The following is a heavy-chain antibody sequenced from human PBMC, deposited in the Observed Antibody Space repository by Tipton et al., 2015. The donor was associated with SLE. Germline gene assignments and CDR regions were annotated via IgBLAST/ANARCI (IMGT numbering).Heavy chain of an antibody. J-gene: IGHJ4*02. Sequence: TLSLTCAVYGGSFSGYYWSWIRQPPGKGLERIGEINHSGSTNYNPSLKSRVTISVDTSKNQFSLKLTSVTAADTAVYYCARETRSYGTGGYDYWGQGTLITVSS. CDR2: INHSGST. CDR1: GGSFSGYY. CDR3: ARETRSYGTGGYDY. D-gene: IGHD2-8*02. V-gene: IGHV4-34*01.